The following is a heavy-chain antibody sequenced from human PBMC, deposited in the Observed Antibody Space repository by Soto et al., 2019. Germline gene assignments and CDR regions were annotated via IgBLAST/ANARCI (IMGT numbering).Heavy chain of an antibody. D-gene: IGHD2-8*02. V-gene: IGHV3-30*03. CDR1: GFTFSNSG. CDR2: ISFDGNTQ. Sequence: QVQLVESGGIVVQPGRSPRLSCAASGFTFSNSGMHWVRQAPGKGLEWVAVISFDGNTQFYADSVKGRFSISRDNSKNTLYLDMNSLRADDAAVYYCTGQIASGHWGQGTLVTVSS. CDR3: TGQIASGH. J-gene: IGHJ4*02.